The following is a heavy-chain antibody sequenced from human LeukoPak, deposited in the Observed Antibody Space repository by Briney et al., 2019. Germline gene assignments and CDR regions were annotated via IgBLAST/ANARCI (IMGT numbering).Heavy chain of an antibody. CDR2: IYTSGST. V-gene: IGHV4-61*02. CDR1: AGSISSGSYY. Sequence: SQTLSLTCTVSAGSISSGSYYWSWIRQPAGKGLEWIGRIYTSGSTNYNPSLKSRVTISVDTSKNQFSLKLSSVTAADTAVYYCAREERWLQLNFDYWGQGTLVTVSS. CDR3: AREERWLQLNFDY. D-gene: IGHD5-24*01. J-gene: IGHJ4*02.